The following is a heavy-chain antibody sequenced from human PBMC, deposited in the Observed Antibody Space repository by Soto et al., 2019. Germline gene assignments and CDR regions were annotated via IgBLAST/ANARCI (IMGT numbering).Heavy chain of an antibody. D-gene: IGHD1-26*01. CDR1: GFTFSSYG. CDR3: AKDLAGATRGRFDY. CDR2: ISGSGTTT. Sequence: QPGGSLRLSCAASGFTFSSYGMSWVRQAPGKGLEWVSGISGSGTTTYYADFVKGHFTISRDNSKNTLYLQMNSLRAEDTAVYYCAKDLAGATRGRFDYWGQGALVTVSS. V-gene: IGHV3-23*01. J-gene: IGHJ4*02.